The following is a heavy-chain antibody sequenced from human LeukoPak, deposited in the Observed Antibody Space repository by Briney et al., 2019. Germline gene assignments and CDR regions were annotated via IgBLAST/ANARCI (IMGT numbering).Heavy chain of an antibody. D-gene: IGHD5-18*01. J-gene: IGHJ3*02. V-gene: IGHV1-46*01. Sequence: ASVKVSCKASGYTFTSYYMHWVRQAPGQGLEWMGIINPSGGSTSYAQKFQGRVTMTRDMSTSTVYMELSSLRSEDTAVYYCARVDTAMVDAFDIWCQGTMVTVSS. CDR1: GYTFTSYY. CDR3: ARVDTAMVDAFDI. CDR2: INPSGGST.